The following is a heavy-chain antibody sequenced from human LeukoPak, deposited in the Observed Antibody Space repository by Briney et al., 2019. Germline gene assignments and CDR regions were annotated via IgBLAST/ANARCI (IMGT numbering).Heavy chain of an antibody. CDR3: ARGPRLVGAFDI. CDR1: GFTFSSYS. D-gene: IGHD1-26*01. Sequence: GGSLRLSCAASGFTFSSYSMNWVRQAPGKGLEWVSSISSSSSYIYYADSVKGRFTISRDNAKNSLYLQMNSLRAEDTAVYYCARGPRLVGAFDIWGQGTMVTVSS. V-gene: IGHV3-21*01. J-gene: IGHJ3*02. CDR2: ISSSSSYI.